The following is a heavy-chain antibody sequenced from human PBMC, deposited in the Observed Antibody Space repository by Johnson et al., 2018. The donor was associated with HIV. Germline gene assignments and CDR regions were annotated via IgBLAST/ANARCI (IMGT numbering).Heavy chain of an antibody. J-gene: IGHJ3*02. CDR3: ARDDAFDI. CDR2: TRNKANSYTT. V-gene: IGHV3-72*01. CDR1: GFTFTNAW. Sequence: VQLVESGGGLVKPGGSLRLSCAASGFTFTNAWMSWVRQAPGKGLEWVGRTRNKANSYTTEYAASVKGRFTISRDDSKNSLYLQMNSLRAEDTAVYYCARDDAFDIWGQGTMVTVSS.